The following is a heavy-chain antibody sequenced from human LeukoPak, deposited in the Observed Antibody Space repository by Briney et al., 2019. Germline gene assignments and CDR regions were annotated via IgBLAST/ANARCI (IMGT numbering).Heavy chain of an antibody. CDR3: ASAFGSSWFNYFDY. Sequence: ASVKVSCKASGYTFTGYYMHWVRQAPGQGLEWMGWINPNSGGTKYAQKFQGRVTMTRDTSISTAYMELSSLTSDDTAVYYCASAFGSSWFNYFDYWGQGTLVTVSS. J-gene: IGHJ4*02. D-gene: IGHD6-13*01. V-gene: IGHV1-2*02. CDR1: GYTFTGYY. CDR2: INPNSGGT.